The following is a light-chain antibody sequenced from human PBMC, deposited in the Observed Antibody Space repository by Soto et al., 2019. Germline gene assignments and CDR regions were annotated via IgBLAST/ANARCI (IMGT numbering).Light chain of an antibody. CDR3: NSYTSSSTLV. V-gene: IGLV2-14*01. CDR1: SNDVGGYDY. CDR2: EVS. Sequence: QSGLTQPASVSGSPGQSITISCSGTSNDVGGYDYVSWYQQHPGKAPKLVIYEVSNRPSWVSNRFSGSKSGNTASLTISGLQPEDEADYYCNSYTSSSTLVFGGGTQLTVL. J-gene: IGLJ2*01.